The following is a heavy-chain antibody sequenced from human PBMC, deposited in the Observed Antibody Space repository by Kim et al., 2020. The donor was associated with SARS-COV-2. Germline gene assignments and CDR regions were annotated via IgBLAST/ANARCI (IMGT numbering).Heavy chain of an antibody. CDR1: GGSTSSGGYY. V-gene: IGHV4-31*03. CDR2: IFYSGTT. Sequence: SETLSLTCTVTGGSTSSGGYYWTWIRQHPGKGLQWIGNIFYSGTTYYNPSLQSRISMSIDTSKDQFSLKLNSVTAADTAVYFCARRQAGSFNWYFDIWGR. J-gene: IGHJ2*01. D-gene: IGHD6-13*01. CDR3: ARRQAGSFNWYFDI.